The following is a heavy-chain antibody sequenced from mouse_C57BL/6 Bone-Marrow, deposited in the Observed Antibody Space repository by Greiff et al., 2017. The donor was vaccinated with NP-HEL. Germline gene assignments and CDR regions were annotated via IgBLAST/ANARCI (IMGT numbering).Heavy chain of an antibody. Sequence: QVQLQQSGPELVKPGASVKISCKASGYAFSSSWMNWVKQRPGKGLEWIGRIYPGDGDTNYTGKFKGKATLTADKSSSTAYMQLSSLTSEGSAVDCWARSIRGGGMDYGGQGTSVTVAS. CDR3: ARSIRGGGMDY. CDR2: IYPGDGDT. CDR1: GYAFSSSW. J-gene: IGHJ4*01. V-gene: IGHV1-82*01.